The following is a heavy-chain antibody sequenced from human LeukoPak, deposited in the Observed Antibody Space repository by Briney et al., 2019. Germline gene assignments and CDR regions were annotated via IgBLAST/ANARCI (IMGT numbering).Heavy chain of an antibody. CDR2: IYSGGST. J-gene: IGHJ3*02. V-gene: IGHV3-66*01. Sequence: PGGSLRLSCAASGFTVSSNYMSWVRQAPGKGLEWVSVIYSGGSTYYADSVRGRFTISRDNAKNSLYLQMNSLRAEDSAVYYCARERVAARRDAFDIWGQGTMVTVSS. CDR3: ARERVAARRDAFDI. CDR1: GFTVSSNY. D-gene: IGHD6-6*01.